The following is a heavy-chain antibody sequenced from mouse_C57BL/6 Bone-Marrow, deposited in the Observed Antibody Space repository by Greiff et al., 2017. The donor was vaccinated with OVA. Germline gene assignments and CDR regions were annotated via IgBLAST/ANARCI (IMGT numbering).Heavy chain of an antibody. J-gene: IGHJ2*01. CDR1: GYTFTSYG. CDR3: ARNYGSSPDY. V-gene: IGHV1-81*01. CDR2: IYPRSGNT. D-gene: IGHD1-1*01. Sequence: VQVVESGAELARPGASVKLSCKASGYTFTSYGISWVKQRTGQGLEWIGEIYPRSGNTYYNEKFKGKATLTADKSSSTAYMELRSLTSEDSAVYFCARNYGSSPDYWGQGTTLTVSS.